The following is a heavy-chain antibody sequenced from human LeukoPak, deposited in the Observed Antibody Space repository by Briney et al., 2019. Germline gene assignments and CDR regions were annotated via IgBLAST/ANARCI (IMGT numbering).Heavy chain of an antibody. D-gene: IGHD2-21*01. CDR2: IKSRKNGGTS. CDR1: GFTFSQAW. V-gene: IGHV3-15*01. Sequence: PGRSLRLSCAASGFTFSQAWMSWVRQAPGKRLEWVGRIKSRKNGGTSDYAAPVKGRFTISRDDSKNTLYLQVNSLKIEDTAVYYCATDWGRIVVAPLSLDAFDIWGQGTMVTVSS. J-gene: IGHJ3*02. CDR3: ATDWGRIVVAPLSLDAFDI.